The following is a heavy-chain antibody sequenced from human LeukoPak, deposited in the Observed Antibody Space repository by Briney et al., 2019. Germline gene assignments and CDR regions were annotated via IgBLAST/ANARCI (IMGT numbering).Heavy chain of an antibody. Sequence: ASVKVSCKASGYTFTGYYVHWVRQAPGQGLEWMGWINPNSGGTNYAQKFQGRVTMTRDTSISTAYMELSRLRSDDTAVYYCARGGEVSNYDDFDYWGQGTLVTVSS. J-gene: IGHJ4*02. D-gene: IGHD4-11*01. CDR3: ARGGEVSNYDDFDY. CDR1: GYTFTGYY. CDR2: INPNSGGT. V-gene: IGHV1-2*02.